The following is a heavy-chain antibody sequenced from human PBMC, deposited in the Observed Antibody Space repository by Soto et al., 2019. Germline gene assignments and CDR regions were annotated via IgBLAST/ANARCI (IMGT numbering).Heavy chain of an antibody. CDR3: ARIGVHHERFDY. D-gene: IGHD1-1*01. J-gene: IGHJ4*02. CDR2: IYWDDDK. CDR1: GFSRSTSGVG. V-gene: IGHV2-5*02. Sequence: TRVNPTETLTLTCTFSGFSRSTSGVGVGWIRQPPGEALEWLALIYWDDDKRYSPSLKSRLTITKDTSKNQVVLTMTNMQPVDTATYYFARIGVHHERFDYCGQGSLVIVSA.